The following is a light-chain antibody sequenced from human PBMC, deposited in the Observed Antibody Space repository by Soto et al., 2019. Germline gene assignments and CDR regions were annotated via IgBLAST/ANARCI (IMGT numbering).Light chain of an antibody. CDR2: ANS. Sequence: QSVLTQPPSVSWAPGQRVTISCTGTSSNIGAGYNVHWFQQLPGTAPKLLIYANSNRPSGVPDRFSGSKSGTSASLAITGLQAEDEADYYCQSYDTSLSVVFGGGTKLTVL. J-gene: IGLJ2*01. CDR3: QSYDTSLSVV. V-gene: IGLV1-40*01. CDR1: SSNIGAGYN.